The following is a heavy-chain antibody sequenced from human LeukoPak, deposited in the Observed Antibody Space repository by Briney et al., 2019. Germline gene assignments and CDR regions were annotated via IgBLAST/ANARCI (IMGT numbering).Heavy chain of an antibody. D-gene: IGHD6-19*01. CDR2: IHHSGNIFESGST. V-gene: IGHV4-28*03. J-gene: IGHJ5*02. CDR1: GSSLNNGYY. CDR3: ARDGSSGFFNA. Sequence: AETPSLTCTVSGSSLNNGYYWGWIRQSPGKGLEWIGSIHHSGNIFESGSTHYNPSLRSRITVSADTSRNQFSLRLTSVTAADTAVYYCARDGSSGFFNAWGQGTLVIVSS.